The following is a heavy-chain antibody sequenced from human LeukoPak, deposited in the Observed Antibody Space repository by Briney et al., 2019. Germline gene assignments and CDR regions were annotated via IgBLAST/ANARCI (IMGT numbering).Heavy chain of an antibody. J-gene: IGHJ6*02. CDR2: IYSGGST. CDR1: GFTVSSNY. V-gene: IGHV3-53*01. CDR3: ARVIAAAGIYYYGMDV. D-gene: IGHD6-13*01. Sequence: PGGSLRLSCAASGFTVSSNYMSWVRQAPGKGLEWVSVIYSGGSTYYADSVKGRFTISRDNSKNTLYLQMNSLRAEDTAVYYCARVIAAAGIYYYGMDVWGQGTTATVSS.